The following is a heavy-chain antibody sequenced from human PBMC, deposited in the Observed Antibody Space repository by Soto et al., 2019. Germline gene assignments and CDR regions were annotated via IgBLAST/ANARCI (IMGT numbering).Heavy chain of an antibody. CDR1: SGPSSSHN. CDR3: VRQGIGNLHGLVDV. V-gene: IGHV4-59*08. CDR2: VYYTGGT. J-gene: IGHJ6*02. Sequence: QVQLQQSGPGLMKPSETLSLTCTVSSGPSSSHNWGWIRQPPGRGLEWIGYVYYTGGTSYNPSLKSRVTISADPSTNHISLTLSSVTAADTAVYYCVRQGIGNLHGLVDVWGQGTTVSVSS. D-gene: IGHD1-1*01.